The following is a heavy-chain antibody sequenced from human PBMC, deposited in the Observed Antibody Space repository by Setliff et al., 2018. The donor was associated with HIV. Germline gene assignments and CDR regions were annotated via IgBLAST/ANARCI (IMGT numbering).Heavy chain of an antibody. CDR2: VSSIGNT. D-gene: IGHD1-26*01. Sequence: SETLSLTCSISGGSIDSYFWSWIRQSPGKGLEWIGYVSSIGNTNYNPSLKSRVTISVDTSKNHFSLQLNSVTAADTAVYFCARTRAPYFFDFWGQGAQVTVSS. J-gene: IGHJ4*02. CDR1: GGSIDSYF. CDR3: ARTRAPYFFDF. V-gene: IGHV4-4*08.